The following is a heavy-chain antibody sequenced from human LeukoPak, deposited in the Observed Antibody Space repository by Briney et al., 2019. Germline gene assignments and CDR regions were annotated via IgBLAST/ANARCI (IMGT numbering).Heavy chain of an antibody. Sequence: SETLSLTCTVSGDSISSSSYYWGWIRQPPGKGLEWIGSIYYSGSMYYNPSLKSRVTISVDTSKNQFSLKLNSVTAADTAVYYCARQARYFSDSGNTWGQGTLVTVSS. V-gene: IGHV4-39*01. D-gene: IGHD3-10*01. CDR1: GDSISSSSYY. CDR3: ARQARYFSDSGNT. J-gene: IGHJ5*02. CDR2: IYYSGSM.